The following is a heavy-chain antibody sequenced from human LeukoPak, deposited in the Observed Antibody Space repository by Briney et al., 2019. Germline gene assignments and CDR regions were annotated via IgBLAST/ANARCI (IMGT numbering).Heavy chain of an antibody. Sequence: GGSLRLSCAASGFTFSTYAMNWVRQAPGKGLEWVSTISASGNTYYADSVKGRFTISTDNSKNTLYLRLNSLRAEDTAVYYCAKDGILSHFHHWGQGTLVTVSS. J-gene: IGHJ1*01. D-gene: IGHD1-1*01. CDR2: ISASGNT. V-gene: IGHV3-23*01. CDR1: GFTFSTYA. CDR3: AKDGILSHFHH.